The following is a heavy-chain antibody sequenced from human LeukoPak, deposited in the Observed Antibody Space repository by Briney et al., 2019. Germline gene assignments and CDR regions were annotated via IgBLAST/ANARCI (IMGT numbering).Heavy chain of an antibody. J-gene: IGHJ5*02. Sequence: GGSLRLSCAASGFTFSSYAMSWVRQAPGKGLEWVSAISGSGGSIYYADSVKGRFTISRDNSKNTLYLQMNSLRAEDTAVYYCARAYCGGDCYSAGYNWFDPWGQGTLVTVSS. CDR3: ARAYCGGDCYSAGYNWFDP. CDR1: GFTFSSYA. CDR2: ISGSGGSI. D-gene: IGHD2-21*02. V-gene: IGHV3-23*01.